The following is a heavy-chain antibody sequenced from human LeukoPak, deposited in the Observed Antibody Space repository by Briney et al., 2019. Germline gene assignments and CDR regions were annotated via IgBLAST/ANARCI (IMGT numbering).Heavy chain of an antibody. CDR1: GFTFSSYG. J-gene: IGHJ5*02. CDR3: AKDLYYYDSSGYYPYNWFDP. Sequence: GRSLRLSCAASGFTFSSYGMHWVRQAPGKGLEWVAVISYDGSNKYYADSVKGRFTISRDNSKNTLYLQMNSLRAEDTAVYYCAKDLYYYDSSGYYPYNWFDPWGQGTLVTVSS. D-gene: IGHD3-22*01. V-gene: IGHV3-30*18. CDR2: ISYDGSNK.